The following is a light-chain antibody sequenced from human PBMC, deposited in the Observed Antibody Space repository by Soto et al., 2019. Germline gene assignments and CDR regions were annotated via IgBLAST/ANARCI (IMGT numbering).Light chain of an antibody. CDR1: QSISSW. J-gene: IGKJ1*01. CDR2: DAS. V-gene: IGKV1-5*01. Sequence: DIQMTQSPSTLSASVGDRVTITCRASQSISSWLAWYQQKPGKAPKLLIYDASSLGSGVPSRFSGSGSGTEFTLTISSLQPDDFATYYCQQYNSYSKTFGQGTKVDI. CDR3: QQYNSYSKT.